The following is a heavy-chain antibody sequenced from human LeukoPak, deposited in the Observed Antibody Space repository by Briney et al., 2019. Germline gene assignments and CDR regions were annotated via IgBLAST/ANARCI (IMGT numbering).Heavy chain of an antibody. CDR2: ISSSSSTI. Sequence: GESLRPSCAASGFTFSSYSMNWVRQAPGKGLEWVSYISSSSSTIYYADSVKGRFTISRDNAKNSLYLQMNSLRAEDTAVYYCARDLRPLEFDPWGQGTLVTVSS. CDR1: GFTFSSYS. J-gene: IGHJ5*02. CDR3: ARDLRPLEFDP. V-gene: IGHV3-48*04.